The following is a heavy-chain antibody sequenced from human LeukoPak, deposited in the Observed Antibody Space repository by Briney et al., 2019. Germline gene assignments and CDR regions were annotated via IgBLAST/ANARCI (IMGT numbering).Heavy chain of an antibody. V-gene: IGHV4-59*08. J-gene: IGHJ4*02. CDR3: ARHVWLQPFDY. CDR1: GGSMNSYY. Sequence: SETLSLTCSVSGGSMNSYYWSWIRQSPGKGLEWIGYIYYSGSTNYNPSLKSRVTISVDTSKNQFSLKLSSVTAADTAVYYCARHVWLQPFDYWGQGTLVTISS. CDR2: IYYSGST. D-gene: IGHD3-9*01.